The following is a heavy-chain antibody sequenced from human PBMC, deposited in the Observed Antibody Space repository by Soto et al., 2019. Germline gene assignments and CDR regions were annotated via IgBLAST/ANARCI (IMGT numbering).Heavy chain of an antibody. V-gene: IGHV1-24*01. CDR2: FDPEDGET. J-gene: IGHJ3*02. CDR1: GYTLTELS. Sequence: ASVKVSCKVSGYTLTELSMHWVRQAPGKGLEWMGGFDPEDGETIYAQKFQGRVTMTEDTSTDTAYMELSSLRSEDTAVYYCARDLFGPPAHCSSTSCPTDGAFDIWGQGTMVTVSS. CDR3: ARDLFGPPAHCSSTSCPTDGAFDI. D-gene: IGHD2-2*01.